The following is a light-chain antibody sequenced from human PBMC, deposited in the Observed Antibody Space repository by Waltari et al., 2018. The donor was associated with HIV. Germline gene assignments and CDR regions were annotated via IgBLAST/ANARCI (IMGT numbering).Light chain of an antibody. V-gene: IGKV1-9*01. Sequence: DIQLTQSPSFMSVSVGDRVPITCRASQAISSNLAWYQQKPGQAPTLLIYAASSLPSGVPSRFSGSGSGTEFTLTIRSLQPEDFATYYCQHLNSYPPFTFGPGTTVD. J-gene: IGKJ3*01. CDR2: AAS. CDR1: QAISSN. CDR3: QHLNSYPPFT.